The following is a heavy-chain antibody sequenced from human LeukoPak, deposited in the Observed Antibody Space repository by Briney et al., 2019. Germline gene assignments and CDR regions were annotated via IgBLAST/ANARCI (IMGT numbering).Heavy chain of an antibody. CDR2: ISHSGSTT. V-gene: IGHV3-48*03. Sequence: GGSLRLSCAAPGFTFSRYEMTWVRQPPGKGLQWLSYISHSGSTTYYADSVKGRFTISRDDAENSLYLQMNSLRAEDSAVYYCVRVRIASRYFDYWGQGTLVTVSS. J-gene: IGHJ4*02. CDR3: VRVRIASRYFDY. D-gene: IGHD2-15*01. CDR1: GFTFSRYE.